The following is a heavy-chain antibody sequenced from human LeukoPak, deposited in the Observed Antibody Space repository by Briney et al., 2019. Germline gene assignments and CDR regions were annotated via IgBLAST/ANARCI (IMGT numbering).Heavy chain of an antibody. CDR2: ISGSGGST. D-gene: IGHD3-3*01. CDR1: GFTFSSYA. V-gene: IGHV3-23*01. CDR3: AKDREYYDFWSGYPLYYMDV. Sequence: PGGSLRLSCAASGFTFSSYAMSRVRQAPGKGLEWVSAISGSGGSTYYADSVKGRFTISRDNSKNTLYLQMNSLRAEDTAVYYCAKDREYYDFWSGYPLYYMDVWGKGTTVTVSS. J-gene: IGHJ6*03.